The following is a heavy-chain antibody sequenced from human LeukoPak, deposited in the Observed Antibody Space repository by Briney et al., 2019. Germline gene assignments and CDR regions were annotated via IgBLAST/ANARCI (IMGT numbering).Heavy chain of an antibody. CDR1: GFTVSSYF. Sequence: GGSLRLSCAASGFTVSSYFMTWVRQAPGKGLDYVSVIYRDGSTAHADSVKGRFTISRDTSKNTLYLQMNSLRAEDTAVYYCARGRPGYYFDYWGQGTLVTYSS. CDR3: ARGRPGYYFDY. V-gene: IGHV3-53*01. J-gene: IGHJ4*02. D-gene: IGHD6-13*01. CDR2: IYRDGST.